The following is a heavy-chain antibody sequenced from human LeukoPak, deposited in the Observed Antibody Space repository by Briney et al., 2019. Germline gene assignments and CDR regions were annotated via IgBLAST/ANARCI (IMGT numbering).Heavy chain of an antibody. V-gene: IGHV3-23*01. CDR1: GFTVSLNF. D-gene: IGHD3-10*01. CDR2: ISGSGGST. Sequence: GGSLRLSCAASGFTVSLNFMNWVRQAPGTGLEWVSAISGSGGSTYYADSVKGRFTISRDNSKNTLYLQMNSLRAEDTAVYYCAKGGLWFGELLPNWGQGTLVTASS. J-gene: IGHJ4*02. CDR3: AKGGLWFGELLPN.